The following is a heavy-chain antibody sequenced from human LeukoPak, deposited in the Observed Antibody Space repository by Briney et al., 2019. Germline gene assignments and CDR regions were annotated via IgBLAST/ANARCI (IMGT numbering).Heavy chain of an antibody. CDR2: IIPIFGTA. D-gene: IGHD6-6*01. J-gene: IGHJ5*02. CDR1: GGTFSSYA. Sequence: ASVKVSCKASGGTFSSYAISWVRQAPGQGPEWMGGIIPIFGTANYAQKFQGRVTITTDESTSTAYMELSSLRSEDTAVYYCARVEYSSSYWFDPWGQGTLVTVSS. V-gene: IGHV1-69*05. CDR3: ARVEYSSSYWFDP.